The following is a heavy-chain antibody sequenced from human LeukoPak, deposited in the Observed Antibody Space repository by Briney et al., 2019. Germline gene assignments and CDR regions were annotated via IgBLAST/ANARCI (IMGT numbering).Heavy chain of an antibody. Sequence: APVKVSCKASGGTFSSYAISWVRQAPGQGLEWMGGIIPIFGTANYAQKFQGRVTITADESTSTAYMELSSLRSEDTAVYYCARDSAAAGFWFDPWGQGTLVTVSS. CDR3: ARDSAAAGFWFDP. CDR2: IIPIFGTA. V-gene: IGHV1-69*01. J-gene: IGHJ5*02. CDR1: GGTFSSYA. D-gene: IGHD6-13*01.